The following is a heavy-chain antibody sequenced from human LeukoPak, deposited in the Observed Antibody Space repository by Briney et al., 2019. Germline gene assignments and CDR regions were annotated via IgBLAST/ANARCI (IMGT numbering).Heavy chain of an antibody. Sequence: GGSLRLSCAASGFTVSSNYMTWVRQAPGKGLEWVSVIYKNAITYYADTVKGRFTISRDNSKNTLYLQMNSLRADDTAVYHCARSLRVRGVPDYMDVWGKGTTVTISS. J-gene: IGHJ6*03. CDR3: ARSLRVRGVPDYMDV. CDR1: GFTVSSNY. CDR2: IYKNAIT. V-gene: IGHV3-53*01. D-gene: IGHD3-10*01.